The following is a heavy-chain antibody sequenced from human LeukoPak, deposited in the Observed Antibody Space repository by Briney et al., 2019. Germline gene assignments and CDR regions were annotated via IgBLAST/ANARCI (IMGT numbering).Heavy chain of an antibody. V-gene: IGHV3-49*03. CDR2: IRSKAYGGTI. CDR1: GFTFGDYV. J-gene: IGHJ4*02. Sequence: GGSLRLSCTGSGFTFGDYVMNWFRQAPGKGLEWVGSIRSKAYGGTIDYAASVKGRFTISRDDSKTIAYLQMNNLKTEDTAVYYCGGDSSGWYTPYWGQGSLVTVSS. CDR3: GGDSSGWYTPY. D-gene: IGHD6-19*01.